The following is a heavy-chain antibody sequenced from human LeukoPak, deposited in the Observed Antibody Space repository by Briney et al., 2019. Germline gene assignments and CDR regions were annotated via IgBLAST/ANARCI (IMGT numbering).Heavy chain of an antibody. D-gene: IGHD6-13*01. CDR1: GGTFSSYA. CDR3: ARSEGIAAAGPGNWFDP. V-gene: IGHV1-69*13. Sequence: ASVKVSCKASGGTFSSYAISWVRQAPGQGLEWMGGIIPIFGTANYAQKFQGRVTITADESTSTAYMELSSLRSEDTAVYYCARSEGIAAAGPGNWFDPWGQGTLVTVSS. CDR2: IIPIFGTA. J-gene: IGHJ5*02.